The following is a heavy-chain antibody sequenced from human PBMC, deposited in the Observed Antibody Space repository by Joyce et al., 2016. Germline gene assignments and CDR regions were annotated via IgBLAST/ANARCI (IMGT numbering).Heavy chain of an antibody. J-gene: IGHJ4*02. CDR2: INAGNGNT. CDR1: GYTFTGHT. V-gene: IGHV1-3*01. D-gene: IGHD3-10*01. Sequence: QVQLVPSGAEVKKPGASVKVSCKASGYTFTGHTIHWVRQAPGQSLEWMGWINAGNGNTRCSQKFQGRVTVSRDTSANTAYMEVSSLRSEDTAVYYCARGSSALTYFDFWGQGTLVTVSS. CDR3: ARGSSALTYFDF.